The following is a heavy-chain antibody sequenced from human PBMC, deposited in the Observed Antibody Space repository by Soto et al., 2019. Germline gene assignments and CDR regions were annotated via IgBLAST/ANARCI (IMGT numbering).Heavy chain of an antibody. D-gene: IGHD3-3*01. CDR2: IYHSGST. CDR3: ARGPPFGR. V-gene: IGHV4-59*12. CDR1: GGSMISYY. J-gene: IGHJ4*02. Sequence: SETLSLTCTVSGGSMISYYWSWIRQTPGKGLEWIGYIYHSGSTYYNPSLKSRVTISVDRSKNQFSLKLSSVTAADTAVYYCARGPPFGRRGQGPLATVSS.